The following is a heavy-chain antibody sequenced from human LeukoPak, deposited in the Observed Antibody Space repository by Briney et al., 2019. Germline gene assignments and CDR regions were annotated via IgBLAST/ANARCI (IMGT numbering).Heavy chain of an antibody. D-gene: IGHD2-2*01. CDR3: ARTLGCSSTSCKGWFDP. CDR1: GYTFTSYD. J-gene: IGHJ5*02. V-gene: IGHV1-8*03. CDR2: MNPNSGNT. Sequence: ASVKASCKASGYTFTSYDINWVRQATGQGLEWMGWMNPNSGNTGYAQKFQGRVTITRNTSISTAYMELSSLRSEDTAVYYCARTLGCSSTSCKGWFDPWGQGTLVTVSS.